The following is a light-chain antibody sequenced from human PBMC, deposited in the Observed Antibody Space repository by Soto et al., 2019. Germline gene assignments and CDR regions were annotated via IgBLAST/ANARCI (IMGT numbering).Light chain of an antibody. Sequence: QSALTQPASVSGSPGQSITISCTGTSSDVGAFNYVSWYQQHPGKAPRLMIYVVSNRPSGVSNRFSGSKSGNTASLTISGLQAEDEADYYCSSYRHSRTVVFGGGTKVTVL. J-gene: IGLJ2*01. CDR1: SSDVGAFNY. V-gene: IGLV2-14*01. CDR2: VVS. CDR3: SSYRHSRTVV.